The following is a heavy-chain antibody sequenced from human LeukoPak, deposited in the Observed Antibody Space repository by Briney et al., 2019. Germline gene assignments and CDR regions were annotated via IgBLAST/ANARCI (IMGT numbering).Heavy chain of an antibody. CDR1: GGSISSYY. CDR2: IYYSGST. J-gene: IGHJ5*02. V-gene: IGHV4-59*08. CDR3: ARRRCSSTSCYPNWFDP. Sequence: SETLSLTCTVSGGSISSYYWSWIRQPPGKGLEWIGYIYYSGSTNYNPSLKSRVTISVDTSKNQFSLKLSSVTAADTAVYYCARRRCSSTSCYPNWFDPRGQGTLVTVSS. D-gene: IGHD2-2*01.